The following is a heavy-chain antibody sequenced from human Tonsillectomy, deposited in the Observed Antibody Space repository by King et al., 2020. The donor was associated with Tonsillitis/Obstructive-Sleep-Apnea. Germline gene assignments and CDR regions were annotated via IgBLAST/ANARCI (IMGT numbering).Heavy chain of an antibody. J-gene: IGHJ6*02. CDR1: GYSFTSYW. CDR3: ARPHISGWYYYGMDV. CDR2: IDPSDSYT. Sequence: VQLVQSGAEVKKPGESLRISCKASGYSFTSYWINWVRQMPGKGLEWMGRIDPSDSYTNYSPSFQGHVTISADKSISTAYLQWSSLKASDTAMYYCARPHISGWYYYGMDVWGQGTTVTVSS. D-gene: IGHD6-19*01. V-gene: IGHV5-10-1*03.